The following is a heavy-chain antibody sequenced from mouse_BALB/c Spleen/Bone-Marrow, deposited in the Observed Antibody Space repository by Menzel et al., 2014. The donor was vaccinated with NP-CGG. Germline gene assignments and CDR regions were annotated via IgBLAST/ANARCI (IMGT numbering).Heavy chain of an antibody. V-gene: IGHV1-54*01. CDR2: INPGSGGT. Sequence: QALLQQSGAELVRPGTSVEVSCKASGYAFTNYLIERVKQRPVQCLEWIGVINPGSGGTNYNEKFKAKATLTADKSSSTAYMQLSRLTSDDAAVYFCARCLTGTSSMDDWGQGTSVTGSS. D-gene: IGHD4-1*01. CDR3: ARCLTGTSSMDD. CDR1: GYAFTNYL. J-gene: IGHJ4*01.